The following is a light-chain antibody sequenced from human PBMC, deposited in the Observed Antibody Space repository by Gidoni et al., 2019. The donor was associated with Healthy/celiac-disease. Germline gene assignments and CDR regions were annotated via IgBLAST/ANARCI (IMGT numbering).Light chain of an antibody. V-gene: IGLV2-11*01. CDR3: CSYAGSRVV. Sequence: SALTQPRSVSGYPGQSVTVSCTGTSSDVGGYNYVSWYQQHPGQAPKLMIYDGSKRPSGVPDRFSSSKSGNTASLTISGLQAEDDADYYCCSYAGSRVVCGGATKLTVL. CDR2: DGS. CDR1: SSDVGGYNY. J-gene: IGLJ2*01.